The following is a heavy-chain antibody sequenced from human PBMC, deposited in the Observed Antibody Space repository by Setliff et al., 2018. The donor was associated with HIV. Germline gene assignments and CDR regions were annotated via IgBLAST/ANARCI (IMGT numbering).Heavy chain of an antibody. CDR1: GGSISSSNW. V-gene: IGHV4-4*02. CDR2: IFHSGNT. D-gene: IGHD2-8*01. J-gene: IGHJ4*02. Sequence: SETLSLTCAVSGGSISSSNWWSWVRQPPGKGLEWIGEIFHSGNTNFNPSLRSRVTISVDESKNQFSLKLSSVTAADTAVYYCATGLIMAPDYWGQGSLVTVSS. CDR3: ATGLIMAPDY.